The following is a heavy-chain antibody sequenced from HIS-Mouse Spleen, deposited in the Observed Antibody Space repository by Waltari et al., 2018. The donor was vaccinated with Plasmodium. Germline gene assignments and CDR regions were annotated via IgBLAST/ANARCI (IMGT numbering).Heavy chain of an antibody. CDR2: IYYSGST. J-gene: IGHJ4*02. CDR3: ARSIAATVTFYFDY. V-gene: IGHV4-31*03. Sequence: QVQLQESGPGLVKPSQTLSLTCTVSGGSISSGGYYWSWIRQHPGKDLEWIGYIYYSGSTYYNPALKSRVTISVDTSKNQFSLKLSSVTAADTAVYYCARSIAATVTFYFDYWGQGTLVTVSS. CDR1: GGSISSGGYY. D-gene: IGHD6-13*01.